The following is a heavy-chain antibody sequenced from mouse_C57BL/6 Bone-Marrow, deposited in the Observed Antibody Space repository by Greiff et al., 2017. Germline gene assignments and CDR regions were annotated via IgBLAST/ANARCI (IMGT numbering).Heavy chain of an antibody. V-gene: IGHV1-62-2*01. Sequence: VQRVESGAELVKPGASVKLSCKASGYTFTEYTIHWVKQRSGQGLEWIGWFYPGSGSIKYNEKFKDKATLTADISSSTVYMELSRLTSEDSAVYFCARHGIYYGNLAWFAYWGQGTLVTVSA. D-gene: IGHD2-1*01. CDR2: FYPGSGSI. J-gene: IGHJ3*01. CDR1: GYTFTEYT. CDR3: ARHGIYYGNLAWFAY.